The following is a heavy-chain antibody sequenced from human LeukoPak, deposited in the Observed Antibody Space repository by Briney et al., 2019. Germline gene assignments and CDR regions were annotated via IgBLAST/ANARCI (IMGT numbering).Heavy chain of an antibody. V-gene: IGHV4-59*01. D-gene: IGHD3-22*01. J-gene: IGHJ4*02. Sequence: SETLSLTCTVSGGSISSYYWSWIRQPPGKGLEWIVYIYYSGSTNYNPSLKSRVTISVDTSKNQFSLKLSSVTAADTAVYYCARAWSGYYDGSGYYDYWGQGTLVTVSS. CDR3: ARAWSGYYDGSGYYDY. CDR2: IYYSGST. CDR1: GGSISSYY.